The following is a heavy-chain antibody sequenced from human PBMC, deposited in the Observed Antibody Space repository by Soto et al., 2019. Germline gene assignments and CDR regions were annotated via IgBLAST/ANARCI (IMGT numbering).Heavy chain of an antibody. J-gene: IGHJ6*02. CDR1: GYTFTSYD. V-gene: IGHV1-8*01. D-gene: IGHD3-9*01. Sequence: GASVKVSCKASGYTFTSYDINWVRQATGQGLEWMGWMNPNSGNTGYARKFQGRVTMTRNTSISTAYMELSSLRSEDTAVYYCARGAGPYYDILTGYYRYYYYYGMDVWGQGTTVTVSS. CDR3: ARGAGPYYDILTGYYRYYYYYGMDV. CDR2: MNPNSGNT.